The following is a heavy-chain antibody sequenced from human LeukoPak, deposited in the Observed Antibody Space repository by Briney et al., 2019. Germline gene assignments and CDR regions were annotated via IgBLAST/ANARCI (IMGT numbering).Heavy chain of an antibody. Sequence: GGSLRLSCAASGFTFSSQWMSWVRQAPGKGLEWVANVNQGGTGKYYVDSVKGRFTISRDNAKNSLYLQMNSLRAEDTAVYYCARELEDGYSSDAFDIWGQGTMVTVSS. J-gene: IGHJ3*02. CDR1: GFTFSSQW. CDR3: ARELEDGYSSDAFDI. V-gene: IGHV3-7*01. D-gene: IGHD5-24*01. CDR2: VNQGGTGK.